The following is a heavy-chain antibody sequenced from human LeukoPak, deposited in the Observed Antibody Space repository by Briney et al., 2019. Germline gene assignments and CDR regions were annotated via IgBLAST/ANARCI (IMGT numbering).Heavy chain of an antibody. CDR3: ATRLYSNYD. Sequence: ASVKVSCKASGGTFSSYAISWVRQAPGQGLEWMGWISAYNGNTDYAQKLQGRVTMTTDTSTSTAYMELRSLRSDDTAVYYCATRLYSNYDWGQGTLVTVSP. CDR2: ISAYNGNT. J-gene: IGHJ4*02. CDR1: GGTFSSYA. D-gene: IGHD4-11*01. V-gene: IGHV1-18*01.